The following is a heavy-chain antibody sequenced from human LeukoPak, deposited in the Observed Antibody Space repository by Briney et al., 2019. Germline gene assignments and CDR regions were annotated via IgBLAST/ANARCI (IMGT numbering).Heavy chain of an antibody. CDR2: ISYDGGSK. CDR3: ARDSGFDY. J-gene: IGHJ4*02. V-gene: IGHV3-30-3*01. Sequence: GGSLRLSCAASGFTFGSYDMHWVRQAPGKGLEWVAAISYDGGSKYYADSVKGRFTISRDNSKDTLFLQMNSLRDEDTAVYYCARDSGFDYWGQGTLVTVSS. CDR1: GFTFGSYD.